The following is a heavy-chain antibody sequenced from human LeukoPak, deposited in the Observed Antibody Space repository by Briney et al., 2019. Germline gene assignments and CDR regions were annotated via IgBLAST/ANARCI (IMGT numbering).Heavy chain of an antibody. D-gene: IGHD2/OR15-2a*01. CDR3: ARSLMTLSDAFDI. J-gene: IGHJ3*02. CDR2: IYYSGST. Sequence: PSETLSLTCTVSGGSISSSSYYWGWIRQPPGKGLEWIGSIYYSGSTYYNPSLESRVTISVDTSKNQFSLKLSSVTAADTAVYYCARSLMTLSDAFDIWGQGTMVTVSS. CDR1: GGSISSSSYY. V-gene: IGHV4-39*01.